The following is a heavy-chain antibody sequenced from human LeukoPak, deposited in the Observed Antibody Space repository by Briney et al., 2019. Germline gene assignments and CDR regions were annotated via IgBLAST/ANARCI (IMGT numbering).Heavy chain of an antibody. V-gene: IGHV1-46*01. CDR3: AGDPRDGYKLVGFDH. D-gene: IGHD5-24*01. CDR2: INPSIGRS. CDR1: GYTFTTFY. J-gene: IGHJ5*02. Sequence: ASVKVSCKTSGYTFTTFYIHWVRQAPGQGLEWMGVINPSIGRSSNTQEFQGRVTMTRDTSTSTVYMELSSLRSEDTALYYCAGDPRDGYKLVGFDHWGQGTLVTVSS.